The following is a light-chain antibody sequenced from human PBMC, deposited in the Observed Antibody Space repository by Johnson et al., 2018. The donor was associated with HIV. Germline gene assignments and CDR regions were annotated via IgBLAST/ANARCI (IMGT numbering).Light chain of an antibody. Sequence: QSVLTQPPSVSAAPGQKVTISCSGSSSNIGNNYVSWYQQFPGTAPKLLIYENNKRPSGIPDRFSGSKSGPSATLGITGLQTGDEADYYCGTWDSSLSAFNYVCGTGTKVTVL. J-gene: IGLJ1*01. V-gene: IGLV1-51*02. CDR2: ENN. CDR1: SSNIGNNY. CDR3: GTWDSSLSAFNYV.